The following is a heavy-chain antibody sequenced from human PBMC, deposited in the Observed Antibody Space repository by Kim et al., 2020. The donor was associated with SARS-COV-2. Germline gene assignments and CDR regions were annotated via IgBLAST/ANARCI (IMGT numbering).Heavy chain of an antibody. V-gene: IGHV3-43D*03. CDR3: AKDNGEGLNLDY. J-gene: IGHJ4*02. CDR2: ISWDGGRI. D-gene: IGHD3-3*01. CDR1: GFTFDDYA. Sequence: GGSLRLSCAASGFTFDDYAMHWVRQAPGKGLEWVSLISWDGGRIYYADSVKGRFTISRDNSKNSLYLQMNSLRAEDTALYYCAKDNGEGLNLDYWGQGTLCTVSS.